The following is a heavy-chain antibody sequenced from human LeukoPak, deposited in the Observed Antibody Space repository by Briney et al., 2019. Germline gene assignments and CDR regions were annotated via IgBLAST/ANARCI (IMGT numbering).Heavy chain of an antibody. CDR3: ARGPGPIAGAKNPFDI. CDR1: GLTFSSYA. J-gene: IGHJ3*02. V-gene: IGHV3-30*01. D-gene: IGHD1-26*01. Sequence: PGGSLRLSCAASGLTFSSYAMHWVRQAPGKGLEWEAVISYDGSNKYYADSVKGRFTISGDKSKNTLYLQMNSLRPEDTAFYYCARGPGPIAGAKNPFDIWGQGTMVTVSS. CDR2: ISYDGSNK.